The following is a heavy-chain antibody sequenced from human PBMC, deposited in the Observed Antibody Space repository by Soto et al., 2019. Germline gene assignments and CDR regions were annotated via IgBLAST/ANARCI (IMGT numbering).Heavy chain of an antibody. CDR1: GFSFRNYN. J-gene: IGHJ3*02. CDR3: VRETQIVMVVVPTPGSPGAFDM. Sequence: GGSLRLSCAASGFSFRNYNLHWVRQAPGKGLEWVAVVSHDGVNKHYAESVKGRLSISRDSSRDTLYLQMNSLRPEDTAVYYCVRETQIVMVVVPTPGSPGAFDMWGQGTMVTVSS. V-gene: IGHV3-30-3*01. D-gene: IGHD2-15*01. CDR2: VSHDGVNK.